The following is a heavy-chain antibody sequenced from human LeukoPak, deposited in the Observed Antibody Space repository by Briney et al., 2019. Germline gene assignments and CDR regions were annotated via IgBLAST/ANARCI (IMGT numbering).Heavy chain of an antibody. D-gene: IGHD1-26*01. CDR1: GFTFSSYW. Sequence: PGGSLRLSCAASGFTFSSYWMHWVRQAPGKGLVWVSRINSDGSSTRYADSAKGRFTISRDNAKNTLYLQMNTLRAEDTALYYCARGNSGTYDNWFDPWGQGTLVTVSS. V-gene: IGHV3-74*01. J-gene: IGHJ5*02. CDR3: ARGNSGTYDNWFDP. CDR2: INSDGSST.